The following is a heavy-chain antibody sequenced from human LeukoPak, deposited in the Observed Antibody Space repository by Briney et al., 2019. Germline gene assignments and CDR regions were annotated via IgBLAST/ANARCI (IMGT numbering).Heavy chain of an antibody. D-gene: IGHD3-3*01. J-gene: IGHJ5*02. Sequence: GASVKVSCKASGYTFTSYGISWVRQAPGQGLEWMGWISAYNGNTNYAQKLQGRVTMTTDTSTSTAYMELRSLRSDDTAVYYCARDMGRYDFWSGYFDPWGQGALVTVSS. CDR3: ARDMGRYDFWSGYFDP. CDR1: GYTFTSYG. CDR2: ISAYNGNT. V-gene: IGHV1-18*01.